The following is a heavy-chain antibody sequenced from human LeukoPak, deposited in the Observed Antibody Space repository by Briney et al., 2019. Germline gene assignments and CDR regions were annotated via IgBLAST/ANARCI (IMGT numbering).Heavy chain of an antibody. V-gene: IGHV3-21*01. D-gene: IGHD2-2*01. CDR1: GFTFSSYS. CDR3: ARVVSAGDIDY. J-gene: IGHJ4*02. Sequence: GGSLRLSCAASGFTFSSYSMNWVRQAPGKGLEWVSSISSSSSYIYYADSVKGRFTISRDNAKNSLCLQMNSLRAEDTAVYYCARVVSAGDIDYWGQGTLVTVSS. CDR2: ISSSSSYI.